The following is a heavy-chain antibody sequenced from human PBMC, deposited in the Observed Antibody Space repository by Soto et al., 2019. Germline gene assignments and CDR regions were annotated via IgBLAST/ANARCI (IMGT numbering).Heavy chain of an antibody. CDR2: IKQDGSEK. J-gene: IGHJ3*02. D-gene: IGHD6-13*01. CDR3: ARSSYSSRHHDAFDI. CDR1: GFTFSSYW. V-gene: IGHV3-7*01. Sequence: PGGSLRLSCAASGFTFSSYWMSWVRQAPGKGLEWVANIKQDGSEKYYVDSVKGRFTISRDNAKNSLYLQMNSLRAEDTAVYYCARSSYSSRHHDAFDIWGQGTMVTVSS.